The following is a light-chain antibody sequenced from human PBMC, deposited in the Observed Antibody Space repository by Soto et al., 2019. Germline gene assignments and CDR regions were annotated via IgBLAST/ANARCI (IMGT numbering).Light chain of an antibody. CDR3: HQYNSYPT. Sequence: DIKMTQSPSTLYASVGDRVSITCRASQSISSWLAWYQQRPGKAPKLLIYKASYLQTGVPSRFSGSGSGTEFTLTISSLQPDDFAIYYFHQYNSYPTFCQGPRLESK. CDR1: QSISSW. V-gene: IGKV1-5*03. J-gene: IGKJ5*01. CDR2: KAS.